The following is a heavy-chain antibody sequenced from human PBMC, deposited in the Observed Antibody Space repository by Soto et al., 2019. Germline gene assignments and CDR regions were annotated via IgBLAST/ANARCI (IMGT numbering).Heavy chain of an antibody. CDR1: GFTFSTHA. V-gene: IGHV3-23*01. Sequence: EVQLLESGGGLVQPGGSLRLSCVASGFTFSTHAMSWVRQAPGKGLEWVSTFSGSGGNIYYAEAVKGRLTISRDDSKNTLYLQMNSLRVEDTAVYYCAKDPPWTVGPLAMDVWGQGTTVTVSS. J-gene: IGHJ6*02. CDR2: FSGSGGNI. D-gene: IGHD2-2*01. CDR3: AKDPPWTVGPLAMDV.